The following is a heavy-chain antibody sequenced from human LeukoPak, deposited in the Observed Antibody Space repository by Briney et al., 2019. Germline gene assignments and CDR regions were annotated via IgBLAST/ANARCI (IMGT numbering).Heavy chain of an antibody. CDR3: AGNDYGDYRARAPIQH. CDR1: GGSISSGGYY. CDR2: IYYSGST. V-gene: IGHV4-31*03. J-gene: IGHJ1*01. Sequence: SETLSLTCTVYGGSISSGGYYWSWIRQHPGKGLEWIGYIYYSGSTYYNPSLKSRVTISVDTSKNQFSLKLSSVTAADTAVYYCAGNDYGDYRARAPIQHWGQGTLVTVSS. D-gene: IGHD4-17*01.